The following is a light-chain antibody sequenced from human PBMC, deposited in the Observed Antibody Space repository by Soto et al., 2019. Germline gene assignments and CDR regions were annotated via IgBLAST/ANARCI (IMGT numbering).Light chain of an antibody. Sequence: QTVVTQPPSASGTPGQRVTISCSGSNSNIGRNTVNWYQQLPGAAPNLLIYSDNQRPSGVPDRFSGSKSGTSASLAISGLQSEDEADYYCAAWDESPNVPVFGGGTK. CDR2: SDN. CDR1: NSNIGRNT. J-gene: IGLJ3*02. CDR3: AAWDESPNVPV. V-gene: IGLV1-44*01.